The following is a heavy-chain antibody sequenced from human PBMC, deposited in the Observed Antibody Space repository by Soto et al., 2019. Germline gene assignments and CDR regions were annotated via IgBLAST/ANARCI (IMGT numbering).Heavy chain of an antibody. CDR3: AIGPRMVRGRSYYYYGMDV. CDR1: GFTFDDYT. V-gene: IGHV3-43*01. Sequence: GGSLRLSCAACGFTFDDYTMHWVRQAQGKGLEWVSLISWDGGSTYYADSVKGRFTISRDNSKNSLYLQMNSLRTEDTALYYCAIGPRMVRGRSYYYYGMDVWGQGTTVTVSS. CDR2: ISWDGGST. J-gene: IGHJ6*02. D-gene: IGHD3-10*01.